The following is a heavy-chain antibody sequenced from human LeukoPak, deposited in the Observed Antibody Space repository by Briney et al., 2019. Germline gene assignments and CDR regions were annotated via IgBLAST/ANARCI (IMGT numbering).Heavy chain of an antibody. D-gene: IGHD2-8*01. J-gene: IGHJ4*02. V-gene: IGHV3-74*01. CDR2: VSTDGSTT. Sequence: PGGSLRLSCAASGFTFSSHRMHWVRQAPGKGLVWVSRVSTDGSTTNYADSVKGRFTISRDNAKNTLYLQMNSLRVGDTAVYYCARDTNGLAYWGLGTRVTVSS. CDR3: ARDTNGLAY. CDR1: GFTFSSHR.